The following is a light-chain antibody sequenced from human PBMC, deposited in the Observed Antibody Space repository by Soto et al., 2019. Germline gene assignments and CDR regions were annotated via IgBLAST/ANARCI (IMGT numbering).Light chain of an antibody. V-gene: IGKV1-5*01. CDR2: NAY. CDR1: QSISSW. J-gene: IGKJ1*01. CDR3: QQYNSYPGT. Sequence: DIQMTQSPSTLSASVGDRATITCRASQSISSWLAWYQQKPGKAPKLLIYNAYSLESGVPSRFSGSGSGTEFALTISSLQPDDFATYYCQQYNSYPGTFGQGTKVEIK.